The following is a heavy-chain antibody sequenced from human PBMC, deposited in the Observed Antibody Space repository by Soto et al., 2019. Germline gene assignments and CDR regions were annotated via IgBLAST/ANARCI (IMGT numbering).Heavy chain of an antibody. V-gene: IGHV4-31*03. Sequence: SETLSLTCTVSGGSISSGGYYWSWIRQHPGKGLEWIGYIYYSGSTYYNPSLKSRVTISVDTSKNQFSLKLSSVTAADTAVYYCARGHGSGPDEALWFDPWGQGTLVTVSS. CDR2: IYYSGST. J-gene: IGHJ5*02. CDR3: ARGHGSGPDEALWFDP. CDR1: GGSISSGGYY. D-gene: IGHD3-10*01.